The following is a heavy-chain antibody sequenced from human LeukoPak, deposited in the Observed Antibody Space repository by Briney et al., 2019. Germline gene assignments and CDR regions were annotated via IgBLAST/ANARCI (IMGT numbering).Heavy chain of an antibody. CDR1: GYTFTSYY. CDR2: INPSGGST. D-gene: IGHD3-22*01. CDR3: ARAADSSGLNYYYYYYMDV. Sequence: ASVKVSCEASGYTFTSYYIHWVRQAPGQGLEWMGIINPSGGSTRYAQKFQGRVTMTRDTTTSTVYTELSSLRSEDTAVYYCARAADSSGLNYYYYYYMDVWGKGTTVTVSS. J-gene: IGHJ6*03. V-gene: IGHV1-46*03.